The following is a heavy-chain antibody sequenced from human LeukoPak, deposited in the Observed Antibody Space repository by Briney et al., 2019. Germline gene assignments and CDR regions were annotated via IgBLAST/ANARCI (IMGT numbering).Heavy chain of an antibody. D-gene: IGHD3-22*01. J-gene: IGHJ4*02. Sequence: GGSLRLSCAASGFTFSSYARSWVRQVPGKGREWVSPISGRGGSTYYADSVQGRLTISRDNSKNTLYLQMNSLRAEDTAAYYCAKGPDRNGYYYIDYWGQGTLVTVSS. CDR3: AKGPDRNGYYYIDY. CDR1: GFTFSSYA. CDR2: ISGRGGST. V-gene: IGHV3-23*01.